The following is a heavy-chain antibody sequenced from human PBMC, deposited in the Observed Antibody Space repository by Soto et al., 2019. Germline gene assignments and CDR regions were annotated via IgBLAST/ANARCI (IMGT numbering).Heavy chain of an antibody. D-gene: IGHD2-15*01. CDR2: IKQDGSET. Sequence: PGGSLRLSCAASGFTFSSYWMSWVRQAPGKGLEWVANIKQDGSETYYVDSVKGRFTISRDNAKNSPYLQMNSLRAEDTAVYYCARDRWYLDAFDIWGQGTMVTVSS. V-gene: IGHV3-7*03. CDR3: ARDRWYLDAFDI. J-gene: IGHJ3*02. CDR1: GFTFSSYW.